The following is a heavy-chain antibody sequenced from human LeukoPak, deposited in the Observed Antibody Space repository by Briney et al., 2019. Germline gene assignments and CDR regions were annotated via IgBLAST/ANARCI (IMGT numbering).Heavy chain of an antibody. V-gene: IGHV3-23*01. CDR3: GKTTVGYSRGQRPAWPVDY. J-gene: IGHJ4*02. D-gene: IGHD5-18*01. Sequence: GGSLRLSCEASGYTFGSHAMYWVRQAPGQGLEWVAGIFGSGGSLHYAEPVKGRFTISRDNSRNTVYLQINSRRAEDTAVYYCGKTTVGYSRGQRPAWPVDYWGQGTLVTVSS. CDR2: IFGSGGSL. CDR1: GYTFGSHA.